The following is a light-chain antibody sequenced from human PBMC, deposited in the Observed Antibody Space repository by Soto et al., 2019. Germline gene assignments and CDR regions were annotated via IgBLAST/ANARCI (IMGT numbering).Light chain of an antibody. CDR1: QSVRSN. J-gene: IGKJ5*01. Sequence: EKVRTQSPATLSLSPGERATISCKASQSVRSNLAWYQQKPGQAPRLLVYRASTRATGVPARFSGSGSGTEFTLTISSLQSEDLAVYYCQQYNNWPPSIIFGPGTRLEIK. CDR2: RAS. V-gene: IGKV3-15*01. CDR3: QQYNNWPPSII.